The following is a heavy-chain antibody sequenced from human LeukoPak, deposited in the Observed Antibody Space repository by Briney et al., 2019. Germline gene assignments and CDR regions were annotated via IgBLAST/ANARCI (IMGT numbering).Heavy chain of an antibody. V-gene: IGHV3-30*18. J-gene: IGHJ6*02. Sequence: PGGSLRLSCAASGFIFSNYGMHWVRQAPGKGLEWVATISYDGSNTYYVDSVKGRFTISRDNSKNTLYLQMNSLRPEDTAMYFCAKDRPDIVVVPVAVRSLPLNGMDVWGQGTSVTVSS. D-gene: IGHD2-2*01. CDR1: GFIFSNYG. CDR3: AKDRPDIVVVPVAVRSLPLNGMDV. CDR2: ISYDGSNT.